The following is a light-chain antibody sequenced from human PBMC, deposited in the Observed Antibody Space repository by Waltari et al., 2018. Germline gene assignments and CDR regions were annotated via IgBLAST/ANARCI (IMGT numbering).Light chain of an antibody. J-gene: IGLJ3*02. Sequence: SYVLTQPPSVSVAPGMTATITCGGDNIRGKIVHWYQQKPGQGPTVVSFDDSDRPSGIPERFSGSKSESTATLTITRVEDGDEADYFCQVWASGGFHRVFGGGTKLTVL. V-gene: IGLV3-21*04. CDR3: QVWASGGFHRV. CDR1: NIRGKI. CDR2: DDS.